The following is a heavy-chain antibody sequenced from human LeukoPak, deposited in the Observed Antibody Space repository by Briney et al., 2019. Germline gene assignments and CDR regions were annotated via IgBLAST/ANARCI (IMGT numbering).Heavy chain of an antibody. V-gene: IGHV4-30-4*01. CDR1: GGSISSGDYY. J-gene: IGHJ5*02. D-gene: IGHD5-12*01. CDR2: IYYSGST. CDR3: ARRLDISWWFDP. Sequence: PSETLSLTCTVSGGSISSGDYYWSWIRQPPGKGLEWIGYIYYSGSTYYNPSLKSRVTISVDTSKNQFSLKLSSVTAADTAVYYCARRLDISWWFDPWGQGTLVTVSS.